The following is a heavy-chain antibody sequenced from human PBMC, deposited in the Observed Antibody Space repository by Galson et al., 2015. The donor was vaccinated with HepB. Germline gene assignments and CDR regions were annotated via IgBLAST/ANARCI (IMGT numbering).Heavy chain of an antibody. J-gene: IGHJ6*02. CDR3: ARSQYQLRNPNYYYYGMDV. D-gene: IGHD2-2*01. CDR1: GYTFTSYY. Sequence: SVKVSCKASGYTFTSYYMHWVRQALGQGLEWMGIINPSGGSTSYAQKFQGRVTMTRDTSTSTVYMELSSLRSEDTAVYYCARSQYQLRNPNYYYYGMDVWGQGTTVTVSS. V-gene: IGHV1-46*01. CDR2: INPSGGST.